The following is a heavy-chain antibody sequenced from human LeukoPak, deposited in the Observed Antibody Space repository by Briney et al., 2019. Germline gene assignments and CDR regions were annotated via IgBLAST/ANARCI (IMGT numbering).Heavy chain of an antibody. J-gene: IGHJ4*02. CDR2: INTDGSST. V-gene: IGHV3-74*01. Sequence: GGSLRLSCAASGFTFSSYWMHWVRQAPGKGLVWVSRINTDGSSTSYADSVKGRFTISRDNAKNTLYLQMNSLRAEDTAVYYCARDARRWGFDYWGQGTLVTVSS. CDR1: GFTFSSYW. D-gene: IGHD3-16*01. CDR3: ARDARRWGFDY.